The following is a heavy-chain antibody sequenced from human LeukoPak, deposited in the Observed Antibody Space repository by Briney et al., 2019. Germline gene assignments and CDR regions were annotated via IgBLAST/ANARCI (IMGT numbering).Heavy chain of an antibody. J-gene: IGHJ4*02. Sequence: GGSLRPSRAASGFTFSSYGMHWVRQAPGRGLGWVAFIRYDGTNTYYADSVKGRFTISRDNSKNTLYLQMHSLRAEDTAVYYCSRLSAMLRGPEPFYYFEYWGQGILVTVSS. CDR1: GFTFSSYG. D-gene: IGHD3-10*01. V-gene: IGHV3-30*02. CDR2: IRYDGTNT. CDR3: SRLSAMLRGPEPFYYFEY.